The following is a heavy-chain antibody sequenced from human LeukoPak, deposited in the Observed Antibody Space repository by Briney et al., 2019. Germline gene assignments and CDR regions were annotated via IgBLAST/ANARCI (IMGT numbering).Heavy chain of an antibody. Sequence: GGSLKLSCAASGFTFSAYHINWVRQAPGKGLEWISYISTTGTTIHYADSVKGRFAISRDNAKSSLYLQMNSLRDEDTAVYYCARVWQDYSGVDYWGQGTLVTVSS. CDR1: GFTFSAYH. D-gene: IGHD2-21*01. J-gene: IGHJ4*02. CDR3: ARVWQDYSGVDY. V-gene: IGHV3-48*02. CDR2: ISTTGTTI.